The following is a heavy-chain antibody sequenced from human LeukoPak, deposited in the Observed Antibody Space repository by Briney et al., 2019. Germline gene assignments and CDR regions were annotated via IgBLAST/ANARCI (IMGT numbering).Heavy chain of an antibody. CDR1: GFTFSSYG. J-gene: IGHJ4*02. CDR2: IGNDGSNK. CDR3: AKVPQ. V-gene: IGHV3-33*06. Sequence: GRSLRLSCAASGFTFSSYGMHWVRQAPGKGLEWVAVIGNDGSNKYYADSVKGRFTISRDNSKNTLDLQMNSLRVDDTAVYYCAKVPQWGQGTLVTVSS.